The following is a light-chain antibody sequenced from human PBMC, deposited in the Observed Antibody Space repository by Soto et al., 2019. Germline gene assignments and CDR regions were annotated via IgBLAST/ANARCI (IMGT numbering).Light chain of an antibody. CDR2: EVS. CDR3: SSNAGSGVV. Sequence: QSALTQPPSASGSPGQSVTISCTGTSSDVGGDKYVSWYQQHPGKAPKLMIFEVSKRPSGVPDRFSGSKSGNTASLTVSGLQAEDEADYHCSSNAGSGVVFGGGTKVTVL. CDR1: SSDVGGDKY. V-gene: IGLV2-8*01. J-gene: IGLJ2*01.